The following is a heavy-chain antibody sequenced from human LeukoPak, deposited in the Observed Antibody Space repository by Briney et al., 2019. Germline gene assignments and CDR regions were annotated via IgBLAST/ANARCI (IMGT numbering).Heavy chain of an antibody. D-gene: IGHD3-22*01. CDR1: GGSIGSFY. V-gene: IGHV4-59*12. Sequence: SETLSLTCTVSGGSIGSFYWSWIRQLPGKGLEWLGYIYYRGITNYNPSLKSRVTISVDTSKNQLSLELRSVTAADTAVYYCARGRIAKIVVVHSFTYGMDVWGQGTTVTVSS. J-gene: IGHJ6*02. CDR3: ARGRIAKIVVVHSFTYGMDV. CDR2: IYYRGIT.